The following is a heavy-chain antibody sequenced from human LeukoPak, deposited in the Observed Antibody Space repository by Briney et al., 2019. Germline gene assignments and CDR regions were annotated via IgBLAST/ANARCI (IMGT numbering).Heavy chain of an antibody. V-gene: IGHV4-59*01. D-gene: IGHD3-3*01. J-gene: IGHJ5*02. Sequence: SETLSPTCTVSGGSISSYYWSWIRQPPGKGLEWIGYIYYSGSTNYNPSLKSRVTISVDTSKNQFSLKLSSVTAADTAVYYCARQLGTRYDFWSGYYTGWFDPWGQGTLVTVSS. CDR2: IYYSGST. CDR3: ARQLGTRYDFWSGYYTGWFDP. CDR1: GGSISSYY.